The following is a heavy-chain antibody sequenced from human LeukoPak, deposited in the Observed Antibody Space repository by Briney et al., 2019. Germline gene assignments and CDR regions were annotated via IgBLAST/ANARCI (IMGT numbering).Heavy chain of an antibody. CDR2: ISAYNGNT. CDR1: GYTFTSYG. D-gene: IGHD3-16*02. V-gene: IGHV1-18*04. J-gene: IGHJ3*01. CDR3: ARDSITLGGIIVTL. Sequence: GASVKVTSKASGYTFTSYGISWVRQAPGQGLEWMGWISAYNGNTNYAQKLQGRVTMTTDTSTSTAYMELRSLRSDDTAVYYCARDSITLGGIIVTLWGQGTMVTVSS.